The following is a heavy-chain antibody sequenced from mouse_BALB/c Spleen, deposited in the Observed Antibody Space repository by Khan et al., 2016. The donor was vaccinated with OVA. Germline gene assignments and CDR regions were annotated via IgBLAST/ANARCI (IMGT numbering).Heavy chain of an antibody. CDR1: GYSFTSYW. D-gene: IGHD2-4*01. Sequence: VQLKQSGTVLARPGASVKMSCKASGYSFTSYWLHWVQQRPGQGLEWIGAIYTGNSNTRFNQKFKGKATLTAVTSANTAYLELSSLTNEDSAVYYCTRSYDSYYFDYWGQGTTLTVSS. J-gene: IGHJ2*01. V-gene: IGHV1-5*01. CDR3: TRSYDSYYFDY. CDR2: IYTGNSNT.